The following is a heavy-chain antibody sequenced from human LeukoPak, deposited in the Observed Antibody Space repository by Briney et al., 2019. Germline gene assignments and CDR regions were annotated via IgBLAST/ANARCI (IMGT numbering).Heavy chain of an antibody. CDR1: GFTVINYG. CDR2: ISGYNGNT. Sequence: GASVKVCCKASGFTVINYGINWVRQAAGQGLEWMGWISGYNGNTKYAQKFQGRVTMTTDTSTSTAYTELRSLRSDDTAVYYCARDPYDFLTGHYSGSGGDYWGQGTLVTVSS. V-gene: IGHV1-18*01. J-gene: IGHJ4*02. D-gene: IGHD3-9*01. CDR3: ARDPYDFLTGHYSGSGGDY.